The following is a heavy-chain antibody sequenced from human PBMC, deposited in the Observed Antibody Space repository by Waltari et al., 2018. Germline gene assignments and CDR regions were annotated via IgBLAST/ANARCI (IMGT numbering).Heavy chain of an antibody. D-gene: IGHD1-1*01. V-gene: IGHV4-59*01. J-gene: IGHJ4*02. CDR3: ARDAATGYFDS. CDR2: IHYSGST. Sequence: QVQLQESGPGLVKPSETLSLTCTLSDDSFNDYYWCWSRQPPGKGLEWLGYIHYSGSTDSSPSFKSRVTMSIDTSKNQFSLNLSSVSAADTAVYYCARDAATGYFDSWGQGTLVTVSS. CDR1: DDSFNDYY.